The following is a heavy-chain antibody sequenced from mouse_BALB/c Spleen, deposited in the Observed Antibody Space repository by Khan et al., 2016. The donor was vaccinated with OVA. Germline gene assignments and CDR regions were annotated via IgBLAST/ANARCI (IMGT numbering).Heavy chain of an antibody. CDR3: AREYYRYGSWFAY. Sequence: QIQLVQSGPELKKPGETVKISCKASGYTFTNYGMNWVKQAPGKGLKWMGWINTNTGAPTFAEEFKERFAFSLETSASTAYLQINSLKNEDTATCFCAREYYRYGSWFAYWGQGTLVTVSA. CDR1: GYTFTNYG. V-gene: IGHV9-3*02. J-gene: IGHJ3*01. D-gene: IGHD2-14*01. CDR2: INTNTGAP.